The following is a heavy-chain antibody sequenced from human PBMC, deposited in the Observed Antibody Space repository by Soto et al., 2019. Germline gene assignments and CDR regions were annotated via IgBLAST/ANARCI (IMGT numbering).Heavy chain of an antibody. D-gene: IGHD2-2*03. CDR2: IWYDGSNK. J-gene: IGHJ6*02. CDR1: GFTFSSYG. V-gene: IGHV3-33*01. CDR3: ARDGAPTRLGSYYYYGMDV. Sequence: GGSLRLSCAASGFTFSSYGMHWVRQAPGKGLEWVAVIWYDGSNKYYADSVKGRFTISRDNSKNTVYLQMTSLRAEDTAVYYCARDGAPTRLGSYYYYGMDVWGQGTTVTVSS.